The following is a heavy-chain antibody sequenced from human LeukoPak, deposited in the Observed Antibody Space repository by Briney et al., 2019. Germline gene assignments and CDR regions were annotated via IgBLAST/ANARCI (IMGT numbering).Heavy chain of an antibody. Sequence: PGGSLRLSCTASGFTFSSYAMNWVRQAPGKGLEWVSYMSSSVRTIYYADSVKGRFTISRDNPKNSLYLQMNSLRAEDTAVYYCARGRGGFWGQGTLVTVSS. CDR2: MSSSVRTI. CDR1: GFTFSSYA. J-gene: IGHJ4*02. CDR3: ARGRGGF. V-gene: IGHV3-48*03. D-gene: IGHD3-16*01.